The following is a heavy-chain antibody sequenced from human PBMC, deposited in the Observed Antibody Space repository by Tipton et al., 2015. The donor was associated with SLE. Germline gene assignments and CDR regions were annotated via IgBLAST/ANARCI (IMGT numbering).Heavy chain of an antibody. J-gene: IGHJ4*02. V-gene: IGHV3-9*01. CDR3: AIANCTNGVCYFDY. Sequence: SLRLSCAASGFTFDDYAMHWVRQAPGKGRECVSRINSDGSITSYAASVKGRLTISRENAKNTLYLQMNSLRAEDTALYYCAIANCTNGVCYFDYWGQGSLVTVSS. D-gene: IGHD2-8*01. CDR2: INSDGSIT. CDR1: GFTFDDYA.